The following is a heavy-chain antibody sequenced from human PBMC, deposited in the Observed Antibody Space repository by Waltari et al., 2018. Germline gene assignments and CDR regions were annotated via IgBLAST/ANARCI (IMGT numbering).Heavy chain of an antibody. CDR3: AGFRGHSFKYYFDY. J-gene: IGHJ4*02. CDR2: ISYSGST. D-gene: IGHD4-4*01. V-gene: IGHV4-59*01. CDR1: GDSITNYY. Sequence: QVQLQESGPGLVKPSETLSLTCTVSGDSITNYYWGWIRQSPGKGLEWIAYISYSGSTSYNPSLESRVTISIDTSKNHFSLKMTSVTAADAAVYYCAGFRGHSFKYYFDYWGRGTLVTVSS.